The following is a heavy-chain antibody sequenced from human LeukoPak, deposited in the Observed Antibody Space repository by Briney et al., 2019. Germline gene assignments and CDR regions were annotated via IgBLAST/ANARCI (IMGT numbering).Heavy chain of an antibody. CDR1: GFTFSSYA. CDR3: ARDRGYCTNGVCSYYFDY. V-gene: IGHV3-23*01. Sequence: GGSLRLSCAASGFTFSSYAMSWVRQAPGKGLEWVSAISGSGGSTYYADSVKGRFTISRDNSKNTLYPQMNSLRAEDTAVYYCARDRGYCTNGVCSYYFDYWGQGTLVTVSS. J-gene: IGHJ4*02. D-gene: IGHD2-8*01. CDR2: ISGSGGST.